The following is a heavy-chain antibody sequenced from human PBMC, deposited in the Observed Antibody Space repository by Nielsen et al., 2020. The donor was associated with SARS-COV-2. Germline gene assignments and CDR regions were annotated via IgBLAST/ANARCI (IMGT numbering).Heavy chain of an antibody. D-gene: IGHD3-3*01. CDR2: ISAYNGNT. Sequence: ASVKVSCKASGYTFTSYGISWVRQAPGQGLEWMGWISAYNGNTNYAQKLQGRVTMTTDTSTSTAYMELRSLRSEDTAVYYCARDLGQSPPQYVAIFGVVIPNMLDYWGQGTLVTVSS. J-gene: IGHJ4*02. V-gene: IGHV1-18*01. CDR3: ARDLGQSPPQYVAIFGVVIPNMLDY. CDR1: GYTFTSYG.